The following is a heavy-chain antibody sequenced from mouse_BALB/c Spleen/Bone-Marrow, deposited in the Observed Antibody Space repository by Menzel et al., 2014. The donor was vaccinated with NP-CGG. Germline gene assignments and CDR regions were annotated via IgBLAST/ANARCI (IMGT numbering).Heavy chain of an antibody. CDR2: IDPANGNT. V-gene: IGHV14-3*02. CDR3: ARLYEYDVGY. D-gene: IGHD2-4*01. Sequence: VQLQQSGAELVKPGASVKLSCTASGFNIKDTYMHWVKQRPEQGLEWIGRIDPANGNTKYDPTFQGKANITADASSNTANLQLSSRTAEDTAVYYCARLYEYDVGYWGLGTTLTVSS. CDR1: GFNIKDTY. J-gene: IGHJ2*01.